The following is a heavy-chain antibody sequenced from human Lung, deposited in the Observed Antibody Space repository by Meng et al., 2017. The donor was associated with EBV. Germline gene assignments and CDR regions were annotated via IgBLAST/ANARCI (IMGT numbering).Heavy chain of an antibody. J-gene: IGHJ5*02. Sequence: EVQLVESGGGLVKPGESLRLSCVAAGFIFSDYNINWLRQAPGKGLEWVSSISSGNSYIYYADSVKGRFSISRDNAKNSLSLQMNSLRADDTAVYYCARLTGTGWFDPLGQGTLGTVAS. V-gene: IGHV3-21*02. CDR1: GFIFSDYN. D-gene: IGHD1-7*01. CDR2: ISSGNSYI. CDR3: ARLTGTGWFDP.